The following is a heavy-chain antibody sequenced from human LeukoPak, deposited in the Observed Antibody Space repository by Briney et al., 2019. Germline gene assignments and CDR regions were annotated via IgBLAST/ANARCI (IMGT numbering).Heavy chain of an antibody. CDR2: IPYDGSNK. J-gene: IGHJ4*02. V-gene: IGHV3-30*03. Sequence: PGGSLRLSCAASGFTFNDYGMSWVRQAPGKGLEWVAVIPYDGSNKYYADSVKGRFTISRDNSKNTLYLQMNSLRAEDTAVYYCARDIVVVPAAHWGQGTLVTVSS. CDR3: ARDIVVVPAAH. D-gene: IGHD2-2*01. CDR1: GFTFNDYG.